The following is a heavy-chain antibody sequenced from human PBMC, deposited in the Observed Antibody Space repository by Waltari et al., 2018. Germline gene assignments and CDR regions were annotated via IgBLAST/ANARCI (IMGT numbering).Heavy chain of an antibody. V-gene: IGHV3-48*01. CDR2: ISSSSSTI. CDR3: ARIHSGRDYGDALDI. J-gene: IGHJ3*02. D-gene: IGHD1-26*01. Sequence: EVQPVESGGGLVQPGGSLRLSCAASGFTFSSYSMNWVRQAPGKGLEWVSYISSSSSTIYYADSVKGRFTISRDNAKNSLYLQMNSLRAEDTAVYYCARIHSGRDYGDALDIWGQGTMVTVSS. CDR1: GFTFSSYS.